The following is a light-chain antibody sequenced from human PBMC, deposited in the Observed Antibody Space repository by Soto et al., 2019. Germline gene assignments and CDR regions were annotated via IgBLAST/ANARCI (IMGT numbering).Light chain of an antibody. J-gene: IGLJ2*01. CDR2: EVF. Sequence: QSALTQPPSASGSPGQSVAISCTGTISDVGGYNYVSWYQQHPGNAPKLIIYEVFKRPSGVPDRFSGSKSGNTASLTVSGLQAEDEADYYCSSYAGTNPVIFGRGTKLTVL. V-gene: IGLV2-8*01. CDR1: ISDVGGYNY. CDR3: SSYAGTNPVI.